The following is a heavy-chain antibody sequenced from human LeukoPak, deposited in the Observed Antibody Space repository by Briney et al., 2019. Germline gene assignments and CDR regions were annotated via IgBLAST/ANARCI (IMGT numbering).Heavy chain of an antibody. CDR1: GYSISSGYY. CDR3: ARNLGSGWSKYIFDL. J-gene: IGHJ4*02. D-gene: IGHD6-13*01. Sequence: SETLSLTCTVSGYSISSGYYWGWIRQPPGEGLEWIGSIFHTGSSGSTYYNQSLKSRITISLDTSKNQFSLKLNSVTAADTAVYYCARNLGSGWSKYIFDLWGQGTLVTVSS. V-gene: IGHV4-38-2*02. CDR2: IFHTGSSGST.